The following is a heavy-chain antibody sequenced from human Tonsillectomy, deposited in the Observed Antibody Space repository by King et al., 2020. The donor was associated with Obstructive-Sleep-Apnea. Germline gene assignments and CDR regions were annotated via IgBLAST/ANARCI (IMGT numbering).Heavy chain of an antibody. V-gene: IGHV3-30*02. D-gene: IGHD3-10*01. J-gene: IGHJ4*02. CDR3: ARDVKLLLYDAFDQ. CDR2: IWHNGKNK. Sequence: VQLVESGGGVVHPGGSLRLSCAASGFIFPQYGMHWVRQAPGKGLEWVTYIWHNGKNKYYADSVKGRFTISRDDSKNTLYLQMNSLRADDTAVYYCARDVKLLLYDAFDQWGQGTLVIVSS. CDR1: GFIFPQYG.